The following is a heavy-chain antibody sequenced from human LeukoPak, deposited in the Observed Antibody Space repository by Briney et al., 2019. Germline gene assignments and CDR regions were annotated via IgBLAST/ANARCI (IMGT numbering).Heavy chain of an antibody. V-gene: IGHV1-58*02. Sequence: ASVKVSCKASGFTFTSSSMQWVRQARGQGLEWIGWINAGSGNTNYAQKFQERVTITRDMSTSTAYMELRSLRSDDTAVYYCARVWFGELLYWYFAYWGQGSLVTVSS. CDR1: GFTFTSSS. CDR2: INAGSGNT. D-gene: IGHD3-10*01. J-gene: IGHJ4*02. CDR3: ARVWFGELLYWYFAY.